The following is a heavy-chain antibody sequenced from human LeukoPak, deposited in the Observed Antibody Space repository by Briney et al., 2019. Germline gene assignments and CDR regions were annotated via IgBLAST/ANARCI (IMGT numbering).Heavy chain of an antibody. CDR1: GFTFSSYS. Sequence: GVPLRLSCAASGFTFSSYSMNWVRQAPGKGLEWVSSISSSSSYIYYADSVKGRFTISRDNAKNSLYLQMNSLRGEDTAVYYCVRGDLRLPRSTPDCWGQGTLVTVSS. D-gene: IGHD5/OR15-5a*01. CDR2: ISSSSSYI. CDR3: VRGDLRLPRSTPDC. V-gene: IGHV3-21*01. J-gene: IGHJ4*02.